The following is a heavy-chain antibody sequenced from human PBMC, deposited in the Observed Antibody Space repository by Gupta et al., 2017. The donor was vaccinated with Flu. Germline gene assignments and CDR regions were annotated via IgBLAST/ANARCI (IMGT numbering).Heavy chain of an antibody. Sequence: PGKGLEWMGLVDPEDGETIYAEKFQGRVTITADTSTDTAYMELSSLRSEDTAVYYCATGHCGGDCYGHWFDPWGQGTLVTVSS. CDR2: VDPEDGET. CDR3: ATGHCGGDCYGHWFDP. D-gene: IGHD2-21*01. V-gene: IGHV1-69-2*01. J-gene: IGHJ5*02.